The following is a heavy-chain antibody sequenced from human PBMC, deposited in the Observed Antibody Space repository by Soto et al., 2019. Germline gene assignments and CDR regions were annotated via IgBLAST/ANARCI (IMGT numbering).Heavy chain of an antibody. CDR3: AKANYGSGSYSYYYYGMDV. Sequence: PGGSLRLSCAASGFTFSDYYMSFIRQAPGKGLEWVSFISRSGSTIYYADSVKGRFTISRDNAKNSLYLQMNSLRAEDTAVYYCAKANYGSGSYSYYYYGMDVWGQGTTVTVSS. V-gene: IGHV3-11*01. J-gene: IGHJ6*02. CDR2: ISRSGSTI. CDR1: GFTFSDYY. D-gene: IGHD3-10*01.